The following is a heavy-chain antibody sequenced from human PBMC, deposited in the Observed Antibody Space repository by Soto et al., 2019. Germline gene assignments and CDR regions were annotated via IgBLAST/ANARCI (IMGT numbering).Heavy chain of an antibody. V-gene: IGHV1-8*01. Sequence: QVQLVQSGAEVKKPGASVKVSCKASGYTFTSYDINWVRQATGQGLEWMGWMNPNSGNTGYAQKFQGRVTITRNTSISTAYMELSSLRSEDTAVYYCARANGSGSYYNPNYYYYYMDVWGKGTTVTVSS. CDR3: ARANGSGSYYNPNYYYYYMDV. CDR1: GYTFTSYD. CDR2: MNPNSGNT. J-gene: IGHJ6*03. D-gene: IGHD3-10*01.